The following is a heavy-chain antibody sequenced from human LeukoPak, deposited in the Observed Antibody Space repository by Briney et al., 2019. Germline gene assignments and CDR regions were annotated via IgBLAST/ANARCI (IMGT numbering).Heavy chain of an antibody. D-gene: IGHD6-19*01. CDR3: AKWSTWGLVRSDY. CDR2: ISGSGGST. J-gene: IGHJ4*02. Sequence: GGSLRLSCAASGFTFSSYAMSWVRHAPGKGLEWVSAISGSGGSTYYADSVKGRFTISRDNSKNTLYLQMNSLRAEDTAVYYCAKWSTWGLVRSDYWGQGTLVTVSS. V-gene: IGHV3-23*01. CDR1: GFTFSSYA.